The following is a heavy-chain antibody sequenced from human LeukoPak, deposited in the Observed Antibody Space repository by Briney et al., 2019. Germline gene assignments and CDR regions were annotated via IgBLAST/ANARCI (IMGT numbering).Heavy chain of an antibody. J-gene: IGHJ6*02. Sequence: SETLSLTCTVSGGSISSGGHSWSWIRQPPGKGLEWIGYIYYSGSTNYNPSLKSRVTISVDTSKNQFSLKLSSVTAADTAVYYCARDPTIPGAYYYYGMDVWGQGTTVTVSS. CDR3: ARDPTIPGAYYYYGMDV. CDR2: IYYSGST. CDR1: GGSISSGGHS. V-gene: IGHV4-61*08. D-gene: IGHD5-12*01.